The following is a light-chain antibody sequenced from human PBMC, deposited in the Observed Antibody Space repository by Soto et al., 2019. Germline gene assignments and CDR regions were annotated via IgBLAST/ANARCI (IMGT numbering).Light chain of an antibody. CDR3: QHSDA. V-gene: IGKV1-5*01. J-gene: IGKJ1*01. Sequence: IPMTQSPSTLSASVGDTVIITCRASQGVSKWVAWYQQKPGKAPKFLISDASTLESGVPARFIGSGGGTEFSLTISDLQPDDFATYYCQHSDAFGQGTKV. CDR1: QGVSKW. CDR2: DAS.